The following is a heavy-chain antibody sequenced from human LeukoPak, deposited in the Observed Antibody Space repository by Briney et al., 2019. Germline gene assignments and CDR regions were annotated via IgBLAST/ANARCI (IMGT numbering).Heavy chain of an antibody. V-gene: IGHV3-15*01. J-gene: IGHJ4*02. D-gene: IGHD5-24*01. Sequence: GGSLRLSCAASGFTFSNAWMSWVRLAPGKGLEWVGRIKSKTDGGTTDYAAPVKGRFTISRDDSKNTLYLQMNSLRAEDTAVYYCAKSGYNRFDYWGQGTLVTVSS. CDR3: AKSGYNRFDY. CDR2: IKSKTDGGTT. CDR1: GFTFSNAW.